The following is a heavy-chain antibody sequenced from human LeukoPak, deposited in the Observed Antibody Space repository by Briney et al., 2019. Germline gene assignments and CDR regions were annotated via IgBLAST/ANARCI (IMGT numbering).Heavy chain of an antibody. V-gene: IGHV1-46*01. Sequence: ASVKVSCRASGYTFTSYYMHWVRQAPGQGLEWMGIINPSGGSTSYAQKFQGRVTMTRDTSTSTVYMELSSLRPEDTAVYYCARDVSPYYYYYGMDVWGQGTTVTVSS. J-gene: IGHJ6*02. CDR3: ARDVSPYYYYYGMDV. CDR2: INPSGGST. CDR1: GYTFTSYY.